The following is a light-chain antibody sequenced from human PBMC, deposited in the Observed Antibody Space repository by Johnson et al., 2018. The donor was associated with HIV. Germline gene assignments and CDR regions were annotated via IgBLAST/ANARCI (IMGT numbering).Light chain of an antibody. CDR2: ENN. Sequence: QSVLTQPPSVSAAPGQKVTISCSGSSSNIGNNYVSWYQQLPGTAPKLLIYENNKRPSGIPDRFSGSKSGRSATRGITGLQTGDEADYYCGTWDSSLSAGVFGTGTKVTVL. CDR3: GTWDSSLSAGV. V-gene: IGLV1-51*02. CDR1: SSNIGNNY. J-gene: IGLJ1*01.